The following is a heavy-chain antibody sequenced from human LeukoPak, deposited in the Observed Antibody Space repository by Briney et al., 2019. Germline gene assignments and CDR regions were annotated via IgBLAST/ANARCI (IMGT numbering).Heavy chain of an antibody. D-gene: IGHD5-24*01. J-gene: IGHJ4*02. CDR2: ISPSGGST. Sequence: ASVKVSCKASGYTFTSYYMHWVRQAPGQGLEWMGIISPSGGSTSYAQKFQGRVTMTRDTSTSTVYMELSSLRSEDTAVYYCAQSVEMATTPFDYWGQGTLVTVSS. V-gene: IGHV1-46*01. CDR3: AQSVEMATTPFDY. CDR1: GYTFTSYY.